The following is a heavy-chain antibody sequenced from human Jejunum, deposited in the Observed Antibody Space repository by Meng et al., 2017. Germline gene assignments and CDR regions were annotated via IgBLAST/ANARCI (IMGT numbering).Heavy chain of an antibody. CDR3: ARGVLERYFDY. Sequence: HLQEAGPGLVKPSGTLSPTCAVSCDFTSSSDRWTWVRQAPGRGLEWIGEVWHSGATYYNPSLESRLTISIDTSNNRFSLELSSATAADTAVYYCARGVLERYFDYWGQGALVTVSS. CDR2: VWHSGAT. J-gene: IGHJ4*02. V-gene: IGHV4-4*02. D-gene: IGHD3-10*01. CDR1: CDFTSSSDR.